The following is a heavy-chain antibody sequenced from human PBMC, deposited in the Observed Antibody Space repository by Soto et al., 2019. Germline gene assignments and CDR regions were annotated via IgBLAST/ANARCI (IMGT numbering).Heavy chain of an antibody. D-gene: IGHD5-12*01. V-gene: IGHV4-59*01. CDR2: IYYSGST. Sequence: SETLSLTCTVSGGSISSYYWSWIRQPPGKGLEWIGYIYYSGSTNYNPSLKSRVTISVDTSKNQFSLKLSSVTAADTAVYYCARFSGGDGYNYGFDYWGQGILVTVSS. CDR3: ARFSGGDGYNYGFDY. J-gene: IGHJ4*02. CDR1: GGSISSYY.